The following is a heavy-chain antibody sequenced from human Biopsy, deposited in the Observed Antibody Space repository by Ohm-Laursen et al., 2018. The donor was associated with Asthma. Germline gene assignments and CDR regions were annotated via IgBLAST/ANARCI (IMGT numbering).Heavy chain of an antibody. V-gene: IGHV1-69*04. J-gene: IGHJ4*02. CDR1: GGSFSNFA. D-gene: IGHD3-22*01. CDR3: ARSYDTDSYPVLVLDY. CDR2: ILTKFDIT. Sequence: ASVKVSCKVSGGSFSNFAFSWVRQAPGHGLEWMGTILTKFDITSYAEKFQGRVTITADKSTSTAYMELSRLRSEDTAVYYCARSYDTDSYPVLVLDYWGQGTLVTVSS.